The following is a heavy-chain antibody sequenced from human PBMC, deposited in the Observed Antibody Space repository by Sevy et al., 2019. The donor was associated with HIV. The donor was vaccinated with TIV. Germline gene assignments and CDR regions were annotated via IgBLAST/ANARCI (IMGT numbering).Heavy chain of an antibody. CDR3: VKGPHPAVTTSYALDV. CDR1: GFIFKSYG. J-gene: IGHJ6*02. D-gene: IGHD4-17*01. Sequence: GGSLRLPCAASGFIFKSYGMHWVRQAPGKGLEWVTFIRNDGSTKYYADSVRGRFTASRDNSKNTLYLQMNSLRPEDTAVYYCVKGPHPAVTTSYALDVWGQGTTVTVSS. V-gene: IGHV3-30*02. CDR2: IRNDGSTK.